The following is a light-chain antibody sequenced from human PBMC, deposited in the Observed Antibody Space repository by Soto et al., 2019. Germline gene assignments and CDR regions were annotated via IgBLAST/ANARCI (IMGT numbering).Light chain of an antibody. V-gene: IGKV1-5*03. CDR3: LQYNTYSPWT. CDR2: EAS. Sequence: DIQMTQSPSTLSASVGDRVTITCRASQSISYYLAWYQQKPGKAPRVLIYEASSLESGVPSRFSGSGSGTEFTLIIGSLQPDDFATYFCLQYNTYSPWTFGQGTKVEIK. CDR1: QSISYY. J-gene: IGKJ1*01.